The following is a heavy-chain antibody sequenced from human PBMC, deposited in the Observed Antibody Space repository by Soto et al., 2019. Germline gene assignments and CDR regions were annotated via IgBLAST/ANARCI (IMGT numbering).Heavy chain of an antibody. V-gene: IGHV3-21*02. CDR2: ISSSSSYI. J-gene: IGHJ3*02. CDR3: ARAIWTTIDAFDI. D-gene: IGHD1-1*01. CDR1: GFTFSSYN. Sequence: EVQLVESGGGLVKPGGSLRLSCAASGFTFSSYNMNWVRQAPGKGLEWVSSISSSSSYIYYADSVKGRFTISRDNAKNSLSLQINSLRAEDTAVYYCARAIWTTIDAFDIWGQGTMVTVSS.